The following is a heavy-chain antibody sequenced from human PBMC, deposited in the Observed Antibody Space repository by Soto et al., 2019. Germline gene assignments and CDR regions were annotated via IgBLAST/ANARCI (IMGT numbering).Heavy chain of an antibody. V-gene: IGHV1-58*01. CDR1: GFTFTSSA. CDR2: IVVGSGNT. J-gene: IGHJ4*02. D-gene: IGHD3-22*01. Sequence: SVKVSCKASGFTFTSSAVQWVRQARGQRLEWIGWIVVGSGNTNYAQKFQERVTITRDMSTSTAYMELSSLRSEDTAVYYCAAETYYYDSSGYYYGRTGFGYWGQGTLVTVSS. CDR3: AAETYYYDSSGYYYGRTGFGY.